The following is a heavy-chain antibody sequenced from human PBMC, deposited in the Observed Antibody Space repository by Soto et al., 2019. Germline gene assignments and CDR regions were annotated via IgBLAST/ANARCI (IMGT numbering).Heavy chain of an antibody. CDR2: ISSRSSYT. CDR3: ARDGTADFWSGHYTSFDY. J-gene: IGHJ4*02. D-gene: IGHD3-3*01. Sequence: GGSLRLSCAASGFTFSDYYMSWIRQAPGKGLEWVSHISSRSSYTNYADSVKGRFTISRDNAKNTLYLQMNRLRAEDTAVYYCARDGTADFWSGHYTSFDYWGQGTLVTVSS. CDR1: GFTFSDYY. V-gene: IGHV3-11*06.